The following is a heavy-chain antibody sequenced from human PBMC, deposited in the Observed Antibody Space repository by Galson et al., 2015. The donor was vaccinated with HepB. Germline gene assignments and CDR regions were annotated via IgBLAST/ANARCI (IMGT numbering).Heavy chain of an antibody. CDR3: AKEERDSSSYDY. D-gene: IGHD6-13*01. J-gene: IGHJ4*02. Sequence: SLRLSCAASGFTFDDYAMHWVRQAPGKGLEWVSGISWNSGSIGYADSVKGRFTISRDNAKNSLYLQMNSLRAEDTALYYCAKEERDSSSYDYWGQGTLVTVSS. V-gene: IGHV3-9*01. CDR2: ISWNSGSI. CDR1: GFTFDDYA.